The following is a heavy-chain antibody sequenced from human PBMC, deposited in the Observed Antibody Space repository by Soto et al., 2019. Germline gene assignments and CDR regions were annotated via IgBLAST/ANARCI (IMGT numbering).Heavy chain of an antibody. CDR1: GFTFSSYW. D-gene: IGHD3-22*01. CDR2: IYNDGSST. Sequence: PGGSLSLSCAASGFTFSSYWMHWVRQAPGKGLVWVSRIYNDGSSTSYADSVKGRFTISRDNAKNSLYLQMNSLRAEDTAVYYCARVVDYCDPYYYYGMDVWGQGTTVTVSS. CDR3: ARVVDYCDPYYYYGMDV. V-gene: IGHV3-74*01. J-gene: IGHJ6*02.